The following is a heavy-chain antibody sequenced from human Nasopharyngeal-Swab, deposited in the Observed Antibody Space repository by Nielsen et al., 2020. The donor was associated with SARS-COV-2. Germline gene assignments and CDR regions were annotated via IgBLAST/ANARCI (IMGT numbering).Heavy chain of an antibody. V-gene: IGHV3-7*01. Sequence: RQLPGKGLEWVANIKQDGSEKYYVDSVKGRFTISRDNAKNSLYLQMNSLRAEDTAVYYCARVYSGYDMPVGLDYWGQGTLVTVSS. J-gene: IGHJ4*02. CDR2: IKQDGSEK. CDR3: ARVYSGYDMPVGLDY. D-gene: IGHD5-12*01.